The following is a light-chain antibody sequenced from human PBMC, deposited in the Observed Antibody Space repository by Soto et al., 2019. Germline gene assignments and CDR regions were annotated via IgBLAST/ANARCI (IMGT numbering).Light chain of an antibody. CDR1: QSVSSY. V-gene: IGKV3-11*01. CDR2: DAS. CDR3: QQRRRT. J-gene: IGKJ1*01. Sequence: EIVLTQSPATLSLSPGERATLSCRASQSVSSYLAWYQQKPGQAPRLLIYDASNRATGIPARFSGSGSGTDFTLTISSLKPEDFAVYYCQQRRRTFGQGTKVEIK.